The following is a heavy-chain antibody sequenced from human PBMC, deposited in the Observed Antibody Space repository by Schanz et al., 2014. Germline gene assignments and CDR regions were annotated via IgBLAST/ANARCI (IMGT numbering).Heavy chain of an antibody. CDR1: GFIVRSNY. V-gene: IGHV3-7*04. J-gene: IGHJ6*03. Sequence: EVQLVESGGGLVQPGGSLRLSCAVSGFIVRSNYMTWVRQAPGKGLEWVANIKEDGSVKDYVDSVKGRFTISRDNAKNSLYLQMTSLRADDTAVYYCAKGPYYYYYMDVWGNGTTVTVSS. CDR2: IKEDGSVK. CDR3: AKGPYYYYYMDV.